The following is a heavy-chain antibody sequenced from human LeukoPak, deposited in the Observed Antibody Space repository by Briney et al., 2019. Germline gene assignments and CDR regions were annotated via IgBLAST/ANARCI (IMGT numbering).Heavy chain of an antibody. CDR1: GFTFSSYW. D-gene: IGHD5-12*01. Sequence: GGSLRLSCAASGFTFSSYWMSWVRQAPGKGLEWVANIKQDGSEKYYVDSVKGRFTISRDNAKNTLYLQMNSLRAEDTAVYYCASRLSPLKWQTVLDAFDIWGQGTMVTVSS. CDR2: IKQDGSEK. CDR3: ASRLSPLKWQTVLDAFDI. J-gene: IGHJ3*02. V-gene: IGHV3-7*01.